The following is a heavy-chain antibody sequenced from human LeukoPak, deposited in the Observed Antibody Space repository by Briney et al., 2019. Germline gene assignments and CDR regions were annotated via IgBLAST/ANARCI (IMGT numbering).Heavy chain of an antibody. CDR1: GYTFTGYH. J-gene: IGHJ5*02. Sequence: ASVKVSCKASGYTFTGYHMHWVRQAPGQGLEWMGWINPNSGGTNYAQKFQGRVTMTRDTSISTAYMELSRLRSDDTAVYYCARDQDSSGRNWFDPWGQGTLVTVSS. V-gene: IGHV1-2*02. D-gene: IGHD3-22*01. CDR2: INPNSGGT. CDR3: ARDQDSSGRNWFDP.